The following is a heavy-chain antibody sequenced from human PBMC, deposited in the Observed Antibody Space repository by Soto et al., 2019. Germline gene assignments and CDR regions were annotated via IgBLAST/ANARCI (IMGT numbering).Heavy chain of an antibody. J-gene: IGHJ5*02. CDR2: IYYSGST. V-gene: IGHV4-59*01. CDR3: ARGSYDILTGYFGFDP. Sequence: SETLSLTCTVSGGSISSYYWSWIRQPPGKGLEWIGYIYYSGSTNYNPSLKSRVTISVDTSKNQFSLKLSSVTAADTAVYYCARGSYDILTGYFGFDPWGQGTLVTVSS. D-gene: IGHD3-9*01. CDR1: GGSISSYY.